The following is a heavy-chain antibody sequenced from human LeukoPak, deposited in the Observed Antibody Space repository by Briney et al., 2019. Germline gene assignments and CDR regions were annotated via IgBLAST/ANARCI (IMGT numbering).Heavy chain of an antibody. J-gene: IGHJ4*02. D-gene: IGHD1-7*01. CDR1: GFTFSSYW. V-gene: IGHV3-74*01. CDR2: INSDGSST. CDR3: ARASGNWNYHY. Sequence: PGGSLRLSCAASGFTFSSYWMHWVRQAPGKGLVWVSRINSDGSSTSYADSVKGRFTISRDNAKNTLYLQMNSLRAEDTAVYYCARASGNWNYHYWGQGTLVTVSS.